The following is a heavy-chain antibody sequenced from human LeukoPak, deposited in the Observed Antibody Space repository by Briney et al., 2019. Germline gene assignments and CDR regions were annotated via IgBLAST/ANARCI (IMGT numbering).Heavy chain of an antibody. CDR3: ARAGSHYDFWSGYFMWYFDL. Sequence: GASVKVSCKASGYTFTSYMHWVRQAPGQGLEWMGIINPSGGSTSYAQKFQGRVTMTRDTSTSTAYMELSSLRSEDTAVYYCARAGSHYDFWSGYFMWYFDLWGRGTLVTVSS. CDR2: INPSGGST. J-gene: IGHJ2*01. CDR1: GYTFTSY. V-gene: IGHV1-46*01. D-gene: IGHD3-3*01.